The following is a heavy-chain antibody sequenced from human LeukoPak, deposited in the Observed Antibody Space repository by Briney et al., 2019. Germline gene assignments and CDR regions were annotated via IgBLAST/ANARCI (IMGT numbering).Heavy chain of an antibody. Sequence: GESLRISCKGSGYSFTSYWISWVRQMPGKGLEWMGRIDPSDSYTNYSPSFQGHVTISADKSISTAYLQWSSLKASDTAMYYCARRLPSDYYDSSGAFDIWGQGTMVTVSS. CDR1: GYSFTSYW. J-gene: IGHJ3*02. D-gene: IGHD3-22*01. CDR2: IDPSDSYT. CDR3: ARRLPSDYYDSSGAFDI. V-gene: IGHV5-10-1*01.